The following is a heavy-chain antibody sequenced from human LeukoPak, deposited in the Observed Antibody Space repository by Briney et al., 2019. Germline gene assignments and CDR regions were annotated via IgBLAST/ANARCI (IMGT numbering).Heavy chain of an antibody. Sequence: GGSLRLSCAASGFTFSSYSMNWVRQAPGKGLEWVSSISSSSSYIYYADSVKGRFTISRDNAKNSLYLQMNSLRAEDTAVYYCARDRFTAMVVYYFDYWGQGTPVTVAS. CDR1: GFTFSSYS. CDR3: ARDRFTAMVVYYFDY. CDR2: ISSSSSYI. V-gene: IGHV3-21*01. J-gene: IGHJ4*02. D-gene: IGHD5-18*01.